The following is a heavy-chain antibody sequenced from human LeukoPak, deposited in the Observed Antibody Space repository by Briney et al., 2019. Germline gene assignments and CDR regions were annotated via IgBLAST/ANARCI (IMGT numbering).Heavy chain of an antibody. J-gene: IGHJ4*02. V-gene: IGHV4-4*02. Sequence: KPSETLSLTCAVSGGSISSTNWWSWVRQPPGKGLEWIGEISHSGSTGYNPSLKSRVTTSVDKSKNHFSLKLSSVTAADTAVYYCARNMVGETTFDYWGQGTLVTVSS. CDR1: GGSISSTNW. CDR2: ISHSGST. CDR3: ARNMVGETTFDY. D-gene: IGHD2/OR15-2a*01.